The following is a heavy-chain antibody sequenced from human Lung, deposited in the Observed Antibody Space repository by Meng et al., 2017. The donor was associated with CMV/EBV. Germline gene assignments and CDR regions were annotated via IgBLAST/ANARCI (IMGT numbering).Heavy chain of an antibody. CDR2: IYHSGST. CDR3: ARNNWNYDQKLFDY. V-gene: IGHV4-38-2*02. Sequence: SETLSLXXTVSGYSISSGYYWHWIRKPPGKGLEWIGSIYHSGSTYYNPSLKSRVTISVDTSKYQFSLKLSSVTAADTAVYYCARNNWNYDQKLFDYWGQGTXVTVSS. J-gene: IGHJ4*02. D-gene: IGHD1-7*01. CDR1: GYSISSGYY.